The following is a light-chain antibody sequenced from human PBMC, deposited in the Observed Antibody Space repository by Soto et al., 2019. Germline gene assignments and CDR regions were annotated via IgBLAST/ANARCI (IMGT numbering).Light chain of an antibody. J-gene: IGKJ4*01. CDR2: GAS. Sequence: EIVLTQSPGTLSLSPGERATLSCRASQSVSSSYLAWYQQKPGQAPRLLIYGASSRATGIPDRFSGSGSGTDSTLTLSRLEPEDFAAYYCQQYRNSPPLTFGAGTKVEIK. CDR3: QQYRNSPPLT. CDR1: QSVSSSY. V-gene: IGKV3-20*01.